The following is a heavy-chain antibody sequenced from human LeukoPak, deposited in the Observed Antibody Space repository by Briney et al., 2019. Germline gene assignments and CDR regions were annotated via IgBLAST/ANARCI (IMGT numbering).Heavy chain of an antibody. CDR1: GYSISSGYY. V-gene: IGHV4-38-2*02. J-gene: IGHJ4*02. CDR3: ARGWVVVAATDY. D-gene: IGHD2-15*01. CDR2: IYHSGST. Sequence: SETLSLTCTVSGYSISSGYYWGWIRQPPGKGLEWIGSIYHSGSTYYNPSLKSRVTISVDTSKNQLSLKLSSVTAADTAVYYCARGWVVVAATDYWGQGTLVTVSS.